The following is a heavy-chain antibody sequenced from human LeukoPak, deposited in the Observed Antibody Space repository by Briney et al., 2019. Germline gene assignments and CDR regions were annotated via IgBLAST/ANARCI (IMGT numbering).Heavy chain of an antibody. J-gene: IGHJ3*02. Sequence: ASVKVSCKATGYTFTGYYMHWVRQPHGQGLEWVGWMNPNSGNTGYAQKFQGRVTMTRNTSTSTAYMELSSLRSEDTAVYYCARKLYTSGWYVFDIWGQGTMVTVSS. V-gene: IGHV1-8*02. CDR3: ARKLYTSGWYVFDI. CDR2: MNPNSGNT. CDR1: GYTFTGYY. D-gene: IGHD6-19*01.